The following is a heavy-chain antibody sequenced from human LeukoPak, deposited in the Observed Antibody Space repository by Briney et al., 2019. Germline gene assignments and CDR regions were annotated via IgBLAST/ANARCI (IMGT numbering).Heavy chain of an antibody. CDR2: MNPNSGNT. CDR3: ARGNRYYDFWSGEPYYMDV. J-gene: IGHJ6*03. Sequence: GASVKVSCKASGYTFTSYDINWVRQATGQGLEWMGWMNPNSGNTGYAQKFQGRVTITRNTSISTAYMELSSPRSEDTAVYYCARGNRYYDFWSGEPYYMDVWGKGTTVTVSS. D-gene: IGHD3-3*01. CDR1: GYTFTSYD. V-gene: IGHV1-8*03.